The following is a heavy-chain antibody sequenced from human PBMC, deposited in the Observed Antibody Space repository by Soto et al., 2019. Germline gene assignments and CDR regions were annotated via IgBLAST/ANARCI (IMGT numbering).Heavy chain of an antibody. J-gene: IGHJ4*02. D-gene: IGHD5-12*01. Sequence: HPGGSLRLSCAASGFTFSDYWMHWVRQAPGKGLEWVSRIKRDGSTTNYADSVKGRFTISRDNANNLLFLQMNSLRDEDTAVYYCARDGGYSGYDIDFWGQGTLVTVSS. CDR1: GFTFSDYW. CDR3: ARDGGYSGYDIDF. CDR2: IKRDGSTT. V-gene: IGHV3-74*01.